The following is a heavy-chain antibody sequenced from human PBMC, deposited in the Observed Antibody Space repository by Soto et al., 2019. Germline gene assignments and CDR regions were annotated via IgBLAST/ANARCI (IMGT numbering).Heavy chain of an antibody. Sequence: SXESLSLSCAASGVTFTSYSMTWVRQVPGEGLQWVSSISKSGDSTYYADSVKGRFTTSRDNSKNTLYLQMNSLGAEDTAIYYCAKGSFGFDYWGQGTLVTVSS. CDR1: GVTFTSYS. D-gene: IGHD3-10*01. V-gene: IGHV3-23*01. CDR3: AKGSFGFDY. CDR2: ISKSGDST. J-gene: IGHJ4*02.